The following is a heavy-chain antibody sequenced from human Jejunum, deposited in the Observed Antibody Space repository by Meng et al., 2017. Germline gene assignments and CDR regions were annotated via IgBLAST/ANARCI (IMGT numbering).Heavy chain of an antibody. CDR3: AKSSAYNDAFEV. D-gene: IGHD3-16*01. V-gene: IGHV3-23*04. J-gene: IGHJ3*01. CDR1: VFTFSHFR. CDR2: ISSGVST. Sequence: EVHLVVCGGGLGQSGGSLRLAMSASVFTFSHFRTAWGRQAPGKGLEWVSVISSGVSTHYAESGQGRFTISRGNSRNTPFLQMNSLRVDDSAIYYCAKSSAYNDAFEVWGQGTVVTVSS.